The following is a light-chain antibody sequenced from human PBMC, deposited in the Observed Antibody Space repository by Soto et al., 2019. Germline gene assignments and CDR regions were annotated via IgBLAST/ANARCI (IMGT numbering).Light chain of an antibody. J-gene: IGLJ1*01. V-gene: IGLV2-8*01. CDR3: SSYAGSNNFGV. CDR1: SRDVGFSNY. Sequence: QSALTQPRSVSGSPGQTVTISCTGTSRDVGFSNYVSWYQQHPGKAPKLMIYEVSKRPSGVPDRFSGSKSGNTASLTVSGLQAEDEADYYCSSYAGSNNFGVFGTGTKVTVL. CDR2: EVS.